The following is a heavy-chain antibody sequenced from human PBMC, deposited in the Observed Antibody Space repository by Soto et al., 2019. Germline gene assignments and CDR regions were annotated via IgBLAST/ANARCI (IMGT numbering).Heavy chain of an antibody. J-gene: IGHJ6*03. Sequence: SETLSLTCAVYGGSFSGYYWSWIRQSPGKGLEWIGEINHSGSTNYNPSLKSRVTISVDTSKNQFSLKLSSVTAADTAVYYCARESGWTTVPPYYYYYYMDVWGKGTTVT. V-gene: IGHV4-34*01. CDR2: INHSGST. D-gene: IGHD4-17*01. CDR3: ARESGWTTVPPYYYYYYMDV. CDR1: GGSFSGYY.